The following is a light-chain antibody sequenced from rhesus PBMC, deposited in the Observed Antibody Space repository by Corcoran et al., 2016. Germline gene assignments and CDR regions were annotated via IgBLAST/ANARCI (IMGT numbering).Light chain of an antibody. Sequence: DIQMTQSPSSLSASVGDTVTITCRSSQSISSWLDWYQQKPGKAPKLLIYKACRLQSGVPSRFSGSGYRTDFTLTLSSLEPKDFATYCCLQYSSNPLTFGGGTKVEIE. V-gene: IGKV1-22*01. CDR1: QSISSW. J-gene: IGKJ4*01. CDR3: LQYSSNPLT. CDR2: KAC.